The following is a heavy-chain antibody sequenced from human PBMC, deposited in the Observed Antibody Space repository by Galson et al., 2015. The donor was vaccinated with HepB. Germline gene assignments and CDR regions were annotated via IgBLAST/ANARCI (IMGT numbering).Heavy chain of an antibody. Sequence: SLRLSCAASGFTFSSYWMHWVRQAPGKGLVWVSRINSDGSSTSYADSVKGRFTISRDNAKNTLYLQMNSLRAEDTAVYYCARDHSGRNWYFDLWGRGTLVTVSS. CDR2: INSDGSST. CDR1: GFTFSSYW. V-gene: IGHV3-74*01. D-gene: IGHD1-14*01. J-gene: IGHJ2*01. CDR3: ARDHSGRNWYFDL.